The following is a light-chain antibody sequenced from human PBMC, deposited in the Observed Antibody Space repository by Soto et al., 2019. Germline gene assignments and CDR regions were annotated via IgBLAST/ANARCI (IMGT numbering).Light chain of an antibody. CDR3: TSFTTAYTHV. CDR2: DVT. J-gene: IGLJ1*01. CDR1: SRDIGRYDY. V-gene: IGLV2-14*03. Sequence: SVLSQPASVSGAPGQLITVSCTGTSRDIGRYDYVSWYQQHPGKVPKLLIYDVTNRPSGVSNRFSGSKSGNTASLTISGLQAEDEADYYCTSFTTAYTHVFGTGTKVTVL.